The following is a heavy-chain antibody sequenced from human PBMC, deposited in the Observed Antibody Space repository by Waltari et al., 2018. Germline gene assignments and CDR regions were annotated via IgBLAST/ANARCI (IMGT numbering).Heavy chain of an antibody. Sequence: QVQLVQSGAEVKKPGASVKVSCKASGYTFTGYYMPWVRQAPGPGLEWMGWINPNSGGTNYAQKFQGRVTMTRDTSISTAYMELSRLRSDDTAVYYCARTVKNYYDSSGPLGYWGQGTLVTVSS. D-gene: IGHD3-22*01. CDR1: GYTFTGYY. V-gene: IGHV1-2*02. CDR3: ARTVKNYYDSSGPLGY. CDR2: INPNSGGT. J-gene: IGHJ4*02.